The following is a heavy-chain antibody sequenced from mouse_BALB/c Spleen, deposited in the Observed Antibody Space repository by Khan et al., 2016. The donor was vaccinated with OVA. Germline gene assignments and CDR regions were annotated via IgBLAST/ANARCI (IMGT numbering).Heavy chain of an antibody. V-gene: IGHV3-2*02. CDR3: ARTARIKY. J-gene: IGHJ2*01. CDR2: ISYSGST. CDR1: GYSITSGYG. Sequence: EVPFQESGPGLVKPSQSLSLTCTVTGYSITSGYGWNWIRQFPGNKLEWMGYISYSGSTNYNPSLKSRISITRDTSKNQFFLQLNSVTTEDTATYYCARTARIKYWGQGTTLTVSS. D-gene: IGHD1-2*01.